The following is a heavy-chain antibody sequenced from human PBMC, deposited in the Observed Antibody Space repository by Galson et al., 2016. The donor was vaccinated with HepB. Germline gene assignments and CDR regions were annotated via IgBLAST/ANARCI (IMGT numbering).Heavy chain of an antibody. V-gene: IGHV3-48*04. Sequence: SLRLSCAASGFTFSSYSMNWVRQAPGKGLEWVSYISYNSKSIYYADSVKGRFTISRDNAKNTLYLQMNSLRPEDTAVYYCARVPYCGTDCYSGDPFDIWGQGTVVTVSS. CDR1: GFTFSSYS. J-gene: IGHJ3*02. CDR2: ISYNSKSI. D-gene: IGHD2-21*02. CDR3: ARVPYCGTDCYSGDPFDI.